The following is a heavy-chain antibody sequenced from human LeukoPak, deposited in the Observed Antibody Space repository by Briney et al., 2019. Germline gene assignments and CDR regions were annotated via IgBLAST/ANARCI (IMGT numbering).Heavy chain of an antibody. D-gene: IGHD3-22*01. Sequence: ASVTVSFKSSAYTFTGYYMHWVRQAPGQGLEWMGWINPNTGGTNYAQNFQGRVTMTSDTSISTAYMELSSLRSDDTAMYYCARAPMIVVVFPPRLDFWGQGTLVTVSS. J-gene: IGHJ4*02. V-gene: IGHV1-2*02. CDR1: AYTFTGYY. CDR3: ARAPMIVVVFPPRLDF. CDR2: INPNTGGT.